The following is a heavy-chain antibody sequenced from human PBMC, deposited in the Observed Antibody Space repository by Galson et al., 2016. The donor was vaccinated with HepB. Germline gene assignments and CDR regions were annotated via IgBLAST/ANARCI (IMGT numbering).Heavy chain of an antibody. CDR2: FIPILGTA. CDR3: ATDYFDSSGLFDP. CDR1: GGTFNNFA. Sequence: SVKVSCKASGGTFNNFAISWVRQAPGQGLQWVGRFIPILGTANYAQELQGRVALTADKSTSTTYMALSNLASQDTAVYYCATDYFDSSGLFDPWGQGTLVIVSS. V-gene: IGHV1-69*04. D-gene: IGHD3-22*01. J-gene: IGHJ5*02.